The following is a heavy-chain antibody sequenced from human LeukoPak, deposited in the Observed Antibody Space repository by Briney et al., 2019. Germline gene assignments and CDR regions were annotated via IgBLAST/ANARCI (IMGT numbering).Heavy chain of an antibody. CDR3: ARSDSSGYPFDY. Sequence: ASVKVSCKASGYTFTSYDINWVRQATGQGLEWMGWMNPNSGNTGYAQKFQGTVTITRNTSISTAYMELSSLRSEDTAVYYCARSDSSGYPFDYWGQGTLVTVSS. CDR2: MNPNSGNT. D-gene: IGHD3-22*01. J-gene: IGHJ4*02. V-gene: IGHV1-8*03. CDR1: GYTFTSYD.